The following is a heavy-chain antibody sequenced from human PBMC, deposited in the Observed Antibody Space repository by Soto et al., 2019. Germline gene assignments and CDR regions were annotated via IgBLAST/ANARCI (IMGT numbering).Heavy chain of an antibody. Sequence: PSETLSLTCTVSGGSISSYYWSWIRQPPGKGLEWIGYIYYSGSTNYNPSLKSRVTISVDTSKNQFSLKLSSVTAADTAVYYCARNPYYNYGYDYWGQGTLVTVSS. J-gene: IGHJ4*02. CDR2: IYYSGST. CDR3: ARNPYYNYGYDY. D-gene: IGHD5-18*01. V-gene: IGHV4-59*01. CDR1: GGSISSYY.